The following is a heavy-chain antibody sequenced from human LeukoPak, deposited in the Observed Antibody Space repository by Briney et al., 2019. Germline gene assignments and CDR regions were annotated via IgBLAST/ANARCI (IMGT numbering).Heavy chain of an antibody. D-gene: IGHD5/OR15-5a*01. J-gene: IGHJ6*02. Sequence: ALVKVSCKASGYTFTSYGISWVRQAPGQGLEWMGWISAYNGNTNYAQKLQGRVTMTTDTSTSTAYMELRSLRSDDTAVYYCASSVSPYYYYGMDVWGQGTTVTVSS. V-gene: IGHV1-18*01. CDR3: ASSVSPYYYYGMDV. CDR2: ISAYNGNT. CDR1: GYTFTSYG.